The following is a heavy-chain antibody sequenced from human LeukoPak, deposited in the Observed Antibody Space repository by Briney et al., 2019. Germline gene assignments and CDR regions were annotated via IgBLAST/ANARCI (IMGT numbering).Heavy chain of an antibody. CDR3: AREDCEIVTGQSMDV. V-gene: IGHV1-18*01. CDR2: ISDYNGKT. Sequence: SVNVSCKASGYTFTSYGMSWVRQAPGQGLEWMGWISDYNGKTNYAQKLQGRVTMTTDTSTSTAYMELRSLRADDTAGYYCAREDCEIVTGQSMDVWGQGTTVTVSS. CDR1: GYTFTSYG. J-gene: IGHJ6*02. D-gene: IGHD3-9*01.